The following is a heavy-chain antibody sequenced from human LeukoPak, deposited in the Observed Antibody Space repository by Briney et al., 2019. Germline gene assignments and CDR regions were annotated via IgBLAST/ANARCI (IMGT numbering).Heavy chain of an antibody. D-gene: IGHD3-3*01. V-gene: IGHV1-69*13. CDR1: GGTFSSYA. Sequence: GASVKVSCKASGGTFSSYAISWVRQAPGQGLEWMGGIIPIFGTANYAQKFQGRVTITADESTRTAYMELSSLRSEDTAVYYCARVVGFLEWLSWCAFDIWGQGTMVTVSS. J-gene: IGHJ3*02. CDR3: ARVVGFLEWLSWCAFDI. CDR2: IIPIFGTA.